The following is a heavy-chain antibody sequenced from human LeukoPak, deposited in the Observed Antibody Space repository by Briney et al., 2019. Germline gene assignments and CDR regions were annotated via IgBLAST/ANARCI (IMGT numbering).Heavy chain of an antibody. J-gene: IGHJ6*02. D-gene: IGHD6-13*01. V-gene: IGHV1-2*02. Sequence: PWASVKVSCKASGYTFTDYYMHWVRQAPGQGLEWMGWINPNSGGTNYAQKFQGRVTMTTDTSISTAYMEVSRLRSDDTAVYYCARVRIGQQLDKYYYYAMDVWGQGTTVTVSS. CDR3: ARVRIGQQLDKYYYYAMDV. CDR2: INPNSGGT. CDR1: GYTFTDYY.